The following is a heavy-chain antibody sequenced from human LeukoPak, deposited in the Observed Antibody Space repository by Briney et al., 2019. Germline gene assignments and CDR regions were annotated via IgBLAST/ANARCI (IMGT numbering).Heavy chain of an antibody. J-gene: IGHJ3*02. CDR3: TWLYSDAFNI. D-gene: IGHD2-15*01. Sequence: GGSLRLSCAVSGVPFNNAWMSWVRQAPGKGLEWVGRIKGKSAGGTTDYAAPVKGRFTILKDDSENTLYLQMNSLTSEDTAVYYCTWLYSDAFNIWGQGTMVTVSS. CDR2: IKGKSAGGTT. V-gene: IGHV3-15*01. CDR1: GVPFNNAW.